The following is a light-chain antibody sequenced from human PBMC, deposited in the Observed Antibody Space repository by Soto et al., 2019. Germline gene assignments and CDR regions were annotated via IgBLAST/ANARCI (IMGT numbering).Light chain of an antibody. CDR3: QQRSNCPPT. CDR1: QSVSNNY. CDR2: GAS. J-gene: IGKJ5*01. Sequence: IVMTQSQATLFVSAGERAILSCRASQSVSNNYLAWYQQKPGQAPRLLIYGASNRATGIPDRFSGSGSGTDFTLTISSLEPEDFAVYYCQQRSNCPPTFGQGTRLEI. V-gene: IGKV3D-20*02.